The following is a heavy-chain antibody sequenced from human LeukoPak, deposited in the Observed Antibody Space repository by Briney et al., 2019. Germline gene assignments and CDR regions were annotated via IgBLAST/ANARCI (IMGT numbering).Heavy chain of an antibody. D-gene: IGHD3-10*01. V-gene: IGHV3-23*01. CDR2: ISGSGGGT. Sequence: GSLRLSCAVSGITLSNYGMSWVRQAPGKGLEWVAGISGSGGGTNYADSVKGRFTISRDKPKNTLFLQMNSLRVEDTAVYFCAKRGVVIRVFLVGFHKEAYYFDSWGQGALVTVSS. J-gene: IGHJ4*02. CDR3: AKRGVVIRVFLVGFHKEAYYFDS. CDR1: GITLSNYG.